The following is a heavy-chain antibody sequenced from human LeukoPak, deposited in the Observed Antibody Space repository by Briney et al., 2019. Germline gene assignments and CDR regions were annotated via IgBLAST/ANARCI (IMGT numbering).Heavy chain of an antibody. V-gene: IGHV3-48*01. CDR3: ARDMYSSGWFSSGFDY. CDR2: ISSSGSTI. CDR1: GFTFSNYN. J-gene: IGHJ4*02. D-gene: IGHD6-19*01. Sequence: PGGSLRLSCAASGFTFSNYNMNWVRQAPGKGLEWVSYISSSGSTIYYADSVKGRFTISRDNAKNSLYLQMGSLRAEDMAVYYCARDMYSSGWFSSGFDYWGQGTLVTVSS.